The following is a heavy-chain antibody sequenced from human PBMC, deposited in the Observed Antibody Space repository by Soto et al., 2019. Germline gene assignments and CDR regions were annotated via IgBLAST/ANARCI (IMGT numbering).Heavy chain of an antibody. J-gene: IGHJ4*02. CDR1: GFTFSGDW. CDR3: TRETGGARDY. V-gene: IGHV3-74*01. D-gene: IGHD2-8*02. Sequence: EVQLVESGGGLVQPGGSLRLSCRDSGFTFSGDWMHWVRQAPGKGLDWVSRIDPYDTGISYADSVKGRFTISRDNAKSTLYLQMNSLRTEDTAVYYCTRETGGARDYWGQGPLVTVSS. CDR2: IDPYDTGI.